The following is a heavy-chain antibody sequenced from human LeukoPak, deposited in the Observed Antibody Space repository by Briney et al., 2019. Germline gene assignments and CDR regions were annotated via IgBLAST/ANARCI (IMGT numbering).Heavy chain of an antibody. CDR3: ARVVDFWSGYWTVESGYYFDY. D-gene: IGHD3-3*01. CDR2: IYYSGST. Sequence: SETLSLTCTVSGGSISSSSYYWGWIRQPPGKGLEWIGSIYYSGSTYYNPSLKSRVTISVDTSKNQFSLKLSSVTAADTAVYYCARVVDFWSGYWTVESGYYFDYWGQGTLVTVSS. V-gene: IGHV4-39*07. CDR1: GGSISSSSYY. J-gene: IGHJ4*02.